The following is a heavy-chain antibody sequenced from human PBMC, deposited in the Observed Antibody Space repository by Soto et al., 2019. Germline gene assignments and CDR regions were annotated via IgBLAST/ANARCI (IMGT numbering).Heavy chain of an antibody. D-gene: IGHD6-6*01. CDR1: GFTFSSYA. V-gene: IGHV3-23*01. Sequence: GGSLRLSCAASGFTFSSYAMSWVRQAPGKGLEWVSAISGSGGSTYYADSVKGRFTISRDNSKNTLYLQMNSLRAEDTAVYYCAKDAVGIAARPGWFDPWGQGTLVTVSS. CDR3: AKDAVGIAARPGWFDP. J-gene: IGHJ5*02. CDR2: ISGSGGST.